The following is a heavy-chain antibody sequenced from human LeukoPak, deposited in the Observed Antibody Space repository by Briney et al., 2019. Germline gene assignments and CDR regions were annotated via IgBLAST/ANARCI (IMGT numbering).Heavy chain of an antibody. CDR3: AGTVAGTDYYYYYYMDV. J-gene: IGHJ6*03. D-gene: IGHD6-19*01. CDR1: GYSISSGYY. V-gene: IGHV4-38-2*01. CDR2: IYHSGST. Sequence: SETLSLTCAVSGYSISSGYYWGWIRQPPGKGLEWIGSIYHSGSTYYNPSLKSRVTISVDTSKNQFSLKLSSVTAADTAVYYCAGTVAGTDYYYYYYMDVWGKGTTVTVSS.